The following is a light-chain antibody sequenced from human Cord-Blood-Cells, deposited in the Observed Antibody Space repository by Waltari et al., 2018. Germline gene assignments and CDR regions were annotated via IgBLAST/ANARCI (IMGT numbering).Light chain of an antibody. CDR3: AAWDDSLSGWV. V-gene: IGLV1-47*01. Sequence: QSVLTQPPSASGTPGQRVPLSCSGSSSNIGSNYVYWYQQLPGTAPKLLIYRNNQRPSGVPARFSGSKSGTSASLAISGLRSEDEADYYCAAWDDSLSGWVFGGGTKLTVL. CDR2: RNN. J-gene: IGLJ3*02. CDR1: SSNIGSNY.